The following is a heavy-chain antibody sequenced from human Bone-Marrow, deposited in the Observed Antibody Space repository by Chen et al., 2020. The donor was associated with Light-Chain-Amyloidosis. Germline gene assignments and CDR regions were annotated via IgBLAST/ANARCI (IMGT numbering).Heavy chain of an antibody. CDR1: GGSFSGYY. V-gene: IGHV4-34*01. CDR2: INHSGST. J-gene: IGHJ5*02. CDR3: ARGRITMVRGVIITRWFDP. D-gene: IGHD3-10*01. Sequence: QVQLQQWGAGLLKPSETLSPTCAVYGGSFSGYYWSWIRQPPGKGLEWIGEINHSGSTNYNPSLKSRVTISVDTSKNQFSLKLSSVTAADTAVYYCARGRITMVRGVIITRWFDPWGQGTLVTVSS.